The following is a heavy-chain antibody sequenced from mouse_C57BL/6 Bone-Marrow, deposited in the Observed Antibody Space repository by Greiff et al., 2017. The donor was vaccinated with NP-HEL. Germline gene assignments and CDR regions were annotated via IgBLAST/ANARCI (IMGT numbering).Heavy chain of an antibody. CDR2: IHPNSGST. CDR3: ARGYYGSSPWFAY. CDR1: GYTFTSYW. J-gene: IGHJ3*01. D-gene: IGHD1-1*01. Sequence: VQLQQPGAELVKPGASVKLSCKASGYTFTSYWMHWVKQRPGPGLEWIGMIHPNSGSTNYNEKFKSKATLTVDKSSSTAYMQLSSLTSEDSAVYYCARGYYGSSPWFAYWGQGTLVTVSA. V-gene: IGHV1-64*01.